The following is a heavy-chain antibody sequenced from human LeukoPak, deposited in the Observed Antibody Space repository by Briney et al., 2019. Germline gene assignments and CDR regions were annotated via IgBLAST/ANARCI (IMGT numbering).Heavy chain of an antibody. CDR2: IYYTRST. CDR3: ARDSRKLGFLVIDGFDI. CDR1: AGSISSYY. J-gene: IGHJ3*02. D-gene: IGHD3-3*01. Sequence: SETLSLTCTVSAGSISSYYWSWIRQPQGKGLEWIVYIYYTRSTNYNPSLKRRVTISVDTSKNQFSLKLSSVTAADTAVYYWARDSRKLGFLVIDGFDIWGQGTMVTVSS. V-gene: IGHV4-59*01.